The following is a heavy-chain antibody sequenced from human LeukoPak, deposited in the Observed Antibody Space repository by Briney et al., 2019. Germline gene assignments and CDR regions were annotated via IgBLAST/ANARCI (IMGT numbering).Heavy chain of an antibody. Sequence: PGGSLRLPCAASGFTFSSYAMSWVRQAPGKGLEWVSAITGNSDTTYYALPVKGRFTISRDNSKNTVYLQMNSLRAEDTAIYYCAKRRCSSTSCYLEYWGQGSLVTVSS. J-gene: IGHJ4*02. V-gene: IGHV3-23*01. CDR1: GFTFSSYA. D-gene: IGHD2-2*01. CDR2: ITGNSDTT. CDR3: AKRRCSSTSCYLEY.